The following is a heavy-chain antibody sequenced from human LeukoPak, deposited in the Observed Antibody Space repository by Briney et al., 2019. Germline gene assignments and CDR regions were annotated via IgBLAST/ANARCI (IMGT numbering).Heavy chain of an antibody. Sequence: SETLSLTCTVSGGSISSSSYYWGWIRQPPGKGLEWIGSIYYSGSTYYNPSLKSRVTISVDTSKNRFSLKLSSVTAADTAVYYCARVGAAAGYYYYYMDVWGKGTTVTVSS. D-gene: IGHD6-13*01. J-gene: IGHJ6*03. CDR3: ARVGAAAGYYYYYMDV. V-gene: IGHV4-39*07. CDR1: GGSISSSSYY. CDR2: IYYSGST.